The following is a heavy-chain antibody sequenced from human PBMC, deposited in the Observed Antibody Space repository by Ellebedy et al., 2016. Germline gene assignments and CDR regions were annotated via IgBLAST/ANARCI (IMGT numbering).Heavy chain of an antibody. CDR2: ISRDSTTI. V-gene: IGHV3-48*04. CDR3: AKDTPVPFDY. Sequence: GGSLRLSXAASGSTFDTYGMNWVRQAPGKGLEWVSYISRDSTTIQYADSVKGRFTISRDNAKNSLYLQMNTLRAEDTAVYYCAKDTPVPFDYWGQGTLVTVSS. CDR1: GSTFDTYG. J-gene: IGHJ4*02.